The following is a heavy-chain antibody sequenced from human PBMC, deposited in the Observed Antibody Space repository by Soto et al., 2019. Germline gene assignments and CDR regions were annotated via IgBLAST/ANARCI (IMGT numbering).Heavy chain of an antibody. CDR2: IYYSGST. Sequence: QVQLQESGPGLVKPSQTLSLTCTVSGGSISRGGYYWSWIRQHPGKGLEWIGYIYYSGSTYYNPSLKSRVTISVDTSKNQFSLKLSSVTAADTAVYYCARGFMAIFGTGGCNWFDPWGQGTLVTVSS. V-gene: IGHV4-31*03. CDR1: GGSISRGGYY. J-gene: IGHJ5*02. D-gene: IGHD3-3*01. CDR3: ARGFMAIFGTGGCNWFDP.